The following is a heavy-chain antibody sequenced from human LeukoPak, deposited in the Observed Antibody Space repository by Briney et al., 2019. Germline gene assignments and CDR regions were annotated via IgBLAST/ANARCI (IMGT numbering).Heavy chain of an antibody. CDR3: AKDNWLPSSPAVAGLGD. Sequence: GGSLRLSCKPSGFTFRNYDMHWVRQAPGKGLEWVAFIRRDGSDIFHADSVKGRFTISRDNSRNTLYLQMNSLTVEDTAVYYCAKDNWLPSSPAVAGLGDWNQGTLLSVSS. J-gene: IGHJ4*02. CDR2: IRRDGSDI. D-gene: IGHD6-19*01. V-gene: IGHV3-30*02. CDR1: GFTFRNYD.